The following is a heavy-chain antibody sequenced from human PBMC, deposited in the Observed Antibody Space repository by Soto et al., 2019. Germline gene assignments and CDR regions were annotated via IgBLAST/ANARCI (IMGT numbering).Heavy chain of an antibody. CDR3: AGYYYDSSGYLDAFDI. CDR2: IYPGDSDT. Sequence: PGESLKISCKGSGYSFTSYWIGWVRQMPGKGLEWMGVIYPGDSDTRYSPSFQGQVTISADRSINTAFLQWSSLKASDTAMYYCAGYYYDSSGYLDAFDIWGQGTMVTVSS. J-gene: IGHJ3*02. CDR1: GYSFTSYW. D-gene: IGHD3-22*01. V-gene: IGHV5-51*01.